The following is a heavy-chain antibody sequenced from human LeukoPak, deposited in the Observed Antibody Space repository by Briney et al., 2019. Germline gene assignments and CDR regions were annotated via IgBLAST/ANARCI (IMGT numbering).Heavy chain of an antibody. V-gene: IGHV5-51*01. CDR2: IYPGDSDT. CDR1: GYSFTSYW. CDR3: ARAPGEGGYDSEYMDV. J-gene: IGHJ6*03. Sequence: GESLKISCKGSGYSFTSYWIGWVRQMPGKGLEWMGIIYPGDSDTRYSPSFQGQVTISADKSISTAYLQWSSLKASDTAMYYCARAPGEGGYDSEYMDVWGKGTTVTVSS. D-gene: IGHD5-12*01.